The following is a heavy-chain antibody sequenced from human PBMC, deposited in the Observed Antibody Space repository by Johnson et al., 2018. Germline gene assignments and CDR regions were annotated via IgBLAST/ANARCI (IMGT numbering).Heavy chain of an antibody. CDR2: IWYDGGDK. J-gene: IGHJ6*02. CDR3: AKDRSTVTTIPYYYYYGMDV. CDR1: GFTFNKYG. V-gene: IGHV3-33*06. Sequence: QVQLVQSGGGVVQHGRSLRLSCAASGFTFNKYGMHWVRQAPGKGLEWVAVIWYDGGDKYYGDSVKGRFPVSRDNSKNTLYLRLNSLRVEDTAVYYCAKDRSTVTTIPYYYYYGMDVWGQGTTVTVSS. D-gene: IGHD4-11*01.